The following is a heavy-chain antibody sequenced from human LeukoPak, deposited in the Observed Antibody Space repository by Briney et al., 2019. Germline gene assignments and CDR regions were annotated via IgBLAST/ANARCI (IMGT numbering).Heavy chain of an antibody. J-gene: IGHJ4*02. CDR1: GGSISSGVYY. V-gene: IGHV4-61*08. CDR2: IYYSGST. CDR3: ARDRYYYDSSGYYQLDY. Sequence: SETLSLTCAVSGGSISSGVYYWSWIRQPPGKGLEWIGYIYYSGSTNYNPSLKSRVTISVDTSKNQFSLKLSSVTAADTAVYYCARDRYYYDSSGYYQLDYWGQGTLVTVSP. D-gene: IGHD3-22*01.